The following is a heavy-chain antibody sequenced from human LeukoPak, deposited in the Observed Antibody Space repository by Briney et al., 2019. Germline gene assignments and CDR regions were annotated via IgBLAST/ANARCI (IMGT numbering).Heavy chain of an antibody. Sequence: SETLSLTCAVYGGSFSGYYWSWIRQPPGKGLEWIGEINHSGGTNYNPSLKSRVTISVDTSKNQFSLKLSSVTAADTAVYYCARDLPMVRGVMGAFDIWGQGTMVTVSS. CDR2: INHSGGT. CDR1: GGSFSGYY. CDR3: ARDLPMVRGVMGAFDI. D-gene: IGHD3-10*01. J-gene: IGHJ3*02. V-gene: IGHV4-34*01.